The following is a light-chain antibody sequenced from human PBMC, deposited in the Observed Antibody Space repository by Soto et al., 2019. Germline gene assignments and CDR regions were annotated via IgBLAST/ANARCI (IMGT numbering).Light chain of an antibody. Sequence: DIQMTQSPSSLSASVGDRVTITCRASQGISNYLAWYQQKPGKVPKLLIYAASTLQSGVPSRFSGSGSGTDFTLTISSLQPGDVATYYCQYCNSAPSFGPGTKVDIK. CDR3: QYCNSAPS. V-gene: IGKV1-27*01. CDR1: QGISNY. CDR2: AAS. J-gene: IGKJ3*01.